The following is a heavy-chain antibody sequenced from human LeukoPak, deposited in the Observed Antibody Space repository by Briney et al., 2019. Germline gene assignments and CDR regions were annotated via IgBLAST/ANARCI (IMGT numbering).Heavy chain of an antibody. J-gene: IGHJ3*02. D-gene: IGHD3-10*01. CDR2: IKSDDGDT. V-gene: IGHV3-74*01. CDR1: RFTYSGYW. Sequence: GGSVTLPCSASRFTYSGYWMLWVPQAPGEALIWVARIKSDDGDTTYADSVRGRFTISRDNAKNTVYLQMNSLRADDTAVYYCARGGSGTFHIWGQGTMVTASS. CDR3: ARGGSGTFHI.